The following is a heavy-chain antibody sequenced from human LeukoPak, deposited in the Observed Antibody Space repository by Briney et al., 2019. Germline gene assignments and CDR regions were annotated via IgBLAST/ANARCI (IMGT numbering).Heavy chain of an antibody. CDR2: IKVGEGT. Sequence: PSETLSLTCAVYGGSLSDYPWTWIRQPPGKGLEWIGQIKVGEGTKYDPSLNSRVTMSLDTSKNQFSLKLTSVSAADTAVYYCARGAPGYWGQGTLVTVSS. CDR3: ARGAPGY. CDR1: GGSLSDYP. V-gene: IGHV4-34*01. J-gene: IGHJ4*02.